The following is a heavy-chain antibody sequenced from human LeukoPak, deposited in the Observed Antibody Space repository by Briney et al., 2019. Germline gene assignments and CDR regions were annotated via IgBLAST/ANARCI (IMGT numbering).Heavy chain of an antibody. CDR3: AKLMEVITVNDAFDI. CDR2: ISGSDGST. D-gene: IGHD3-10*01. V-gene: IGHV3-23*01. CDR1: GFTFSSYA. Sequence: GGSLRLSCAASGFTFSSYAMSWVRQAPGKGLEWVSAISGSDGSTYYADSVKGRFTISRDNSKNTLYLQMNSLRAEDTAVYYCAKLMEVITVNDAFDIWGQGTMVTVSS. J-gene: IGHJ3*02.